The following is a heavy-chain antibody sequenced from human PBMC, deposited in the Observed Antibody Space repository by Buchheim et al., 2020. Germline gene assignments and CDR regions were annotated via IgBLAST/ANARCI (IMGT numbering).Heavy chain of an antibody. CDR3: ANPKHRSYRTVYYYYGMDV. CDR2: ISSSGSTI. CDR1: GFTFSSYE. J-gene: IGHJ6*02. V-gene: IGHV3-48*03. D-gene: IGHD1-26*01. Sequence: EVQLVESGGGLVQPGGSLRLSCAASGFTFSSYEMNWVRQAPGKGLEWVSYISSSGSTIYYADSVKGRFTISRDNSKNTLYLQMNNLRAEDTAVYYCANPKHRSYRTVYYYYGMDVWGQGTT.